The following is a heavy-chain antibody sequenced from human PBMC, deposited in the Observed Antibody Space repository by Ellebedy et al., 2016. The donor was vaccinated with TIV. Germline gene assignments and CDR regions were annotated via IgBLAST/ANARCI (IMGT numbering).Heavy chain of an antibody. CDR3: ARDDTNGPYAALRVC. D-gene: IGHD2-8*01. V-gene: IGHV3-53*01. J-gene: IGHJ4*02. CDR1: GFTVSNNY. CDR2: IQSGGDI. Sequence: PGGSLRLSCAASGFTVSNNYISWVRQAPGKGLEWVSVIQSGGDIYYADSVKGRFTISRDHSRNTVYLQMNSLSAEDTAVYYCARDDTNGPYAALRVCWGQGTLVTVSS.